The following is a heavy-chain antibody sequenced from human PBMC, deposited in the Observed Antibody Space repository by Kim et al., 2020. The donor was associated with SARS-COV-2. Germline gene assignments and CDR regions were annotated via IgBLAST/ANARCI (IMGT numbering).Heavy chain of an antibody. CDR1: GFTFSSYA. J-gene: IGHJ5*02. CDR2: ICSNGGST. V-gene: IGHV3-64D*06. CDR3: AKDLWFGERGWVDP. Sequence: GGSLRLSCSASGFTFSSYAMHWVRQAPGKGLEYVSAICSNGGSTYYADSVKGRFTISRDNSKNTLYLQMSSLRAEDTAVYYCAKDLWFGERGWVDPWGQGTLLTASS. D-gene: IGHD3-10*01.